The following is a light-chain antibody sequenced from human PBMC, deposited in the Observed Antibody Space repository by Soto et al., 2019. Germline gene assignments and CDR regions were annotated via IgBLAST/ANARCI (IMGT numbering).Light chain of an antibody. CDR2: GVS. V-gene: IGKV3-20*01. CDR3: HQYGVSPKT. J-gene: IGKJ1*01. Sequence: EILLTQSPGTLSLSPGERATLSCRASQSVSSSYLAWYQQKPGQAPRLLIYGVSIRATGIPDRFAGSGSGPDFTLTISRLEPEDFAVYYCHQYGVSPKTFGQGTKVDI. CDR1: QSVSSSY.